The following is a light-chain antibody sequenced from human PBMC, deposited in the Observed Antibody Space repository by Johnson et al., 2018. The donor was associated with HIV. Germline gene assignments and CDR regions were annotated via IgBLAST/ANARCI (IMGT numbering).Light chain of an antibody. V-gene: IGLV1-51*01. CDR3: GTGDNSLSTGGV. CDR2: DNN. CDR1: SSNLGNNY. Sequence: SVLTQPPSVSAAPGQKVTISCSGSSSNLGNNYVSWYQQLPGTAPKLLIYDNNKRPSGIPDRLSGSKSGTSATLGITGLQTGAEADYYFGTGDNSLSTGGVCGTGTKVTVL. J-gene: IGLJ1*01.